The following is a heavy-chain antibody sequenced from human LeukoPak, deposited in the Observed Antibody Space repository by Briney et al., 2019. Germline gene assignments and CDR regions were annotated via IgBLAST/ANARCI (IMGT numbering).Heavy chain of an antibody. J-gene: IGHJ4*02. CDR1: GFTFGDYA. CDR3: TSEGLYSSSWYYFDY. V-gene: IGHV3-49*04. Sequence: GGSLRLSCTASGFTFGDYAMSWVRQAPGKGLEWVGFIRSKAYGGTTEYAASVKGRFTISRDDSKSNAYLQMNSLKTEDTAVYYCTSEGLYSSSWYYFDYWGQGTLVTVSS. CDR2: IRSKAYGGTT. D-gene: IGHD6-13*01.